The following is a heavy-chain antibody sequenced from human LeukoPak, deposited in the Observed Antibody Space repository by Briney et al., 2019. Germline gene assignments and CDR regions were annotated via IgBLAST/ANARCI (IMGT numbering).Heavy chain of an antibody. CDR1: GFTFSTYS. Sequence: GGSMRLSCAASGFTFSTYSMNWVRQAPGKGLEWVSSISSSNNYIFYADSVKGRFTISRDNAKNSLYLQMNSLRAEDTAVYYWAKELIRSYSVLLPDYWGQGTLDTVSS. CDR3: AKELIRSYSVLLPDY. D-gene: IGHD2-15*01. CDR2: ISSSNNYI. J-gene: IGHJ4*02. V-gene: IGHV3-21*06.